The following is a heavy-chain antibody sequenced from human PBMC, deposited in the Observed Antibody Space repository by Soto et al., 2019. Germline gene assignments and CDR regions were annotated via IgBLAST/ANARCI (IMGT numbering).Heavy chain of an antibody. CDR2: IYYSGST. CDR1: GFSLTTGGVA. V-gene: IGHV4-30-4*08. J-gene: IGHJ6*02. CDR3: AREGYNYNGMDV. Sequence: SGPTLVNPTQTLTLTCTFSGFSLTTGGVAVGWIRQPPGKGLEWIGYIYYSGSTYYNPSLKSRVTISVDTSKNQFSLKLSSVTAADTAVYYCAREGYNYNGMDVWGQGTMVTVSS.